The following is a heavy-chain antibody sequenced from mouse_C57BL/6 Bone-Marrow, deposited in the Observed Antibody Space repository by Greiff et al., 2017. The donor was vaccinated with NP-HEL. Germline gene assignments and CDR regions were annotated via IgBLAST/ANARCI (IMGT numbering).Heavy chain of an antibody. V-gene: IGHV5-12*01. CDR1: GFTFSDYY. J-gene: IGHJ4*01. D-gene: IGHD2-5*01. Sequence: EVKVVESGGGLVQPGGSLKLSCAASGFTFSDYYMYWVRQTPEKRLEWVAYISNGGGSTYYPDTVKGRFTISRDNAKNTLYLQMSRLKSEDTAMYYCARLVTRYYYAMDYWGQGTSVTVSS. CDR2: ISNGGGST. CDR3: ARLVTRYYYAMDY.